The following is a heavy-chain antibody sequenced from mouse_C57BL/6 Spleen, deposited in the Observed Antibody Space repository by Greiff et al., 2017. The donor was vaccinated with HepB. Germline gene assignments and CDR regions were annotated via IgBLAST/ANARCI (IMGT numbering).Heavy chain of an antibody. J-gene: IGHJ2*01. CDR1: GSTLTSYW. CDR3: ARLDDYGYFDY. D-gene: IGHD2-4*01. Sequence: VQLQQSGAELVGPGSSVKLSCKASGSTLTSYWMHWVKRRPIQGLEWIGNIDPSDSETHYNQKFKDKATLTVDKSSSTAYMQLSSLTSEDSAVYYCARLDDYGYFDYWGQGTTLTVSS. V-gene: IGHV1-52*01. CDR2: IDPSDSET.